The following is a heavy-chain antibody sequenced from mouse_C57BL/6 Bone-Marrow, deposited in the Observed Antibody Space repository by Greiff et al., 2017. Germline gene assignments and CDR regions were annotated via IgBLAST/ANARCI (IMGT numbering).Heavy chain of an antibody. D-gene: IGHD2-1*01. CDR1: GYSFTSYY. CDR2: IYPGSGNT. V-gene: IGHV1-66*01. Sequence: VQLQQSGPELVKPGASVKISCKASGYSFTSYYIHWVKQRPGQGLEWIGWIYPGSGNTKYNEKFKGKATLTADTSSSTAYMQLSSLTSEDSAVYYCARGGVYDYGNTWFAYWGQGTLVTVSA. J-gene: IGHJ3*01. CDR3: ARGGVYDYGNTWFAY.